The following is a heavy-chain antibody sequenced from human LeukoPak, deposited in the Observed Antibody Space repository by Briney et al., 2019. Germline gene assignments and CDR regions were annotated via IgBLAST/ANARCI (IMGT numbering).Heavy chain of an antibody. J-gene: IGHJ5*02. V-gene: IGHV1-18*04. CDR2: ISAYNGNT. CDR3: ARDKHGSGNYYKSPRWFDP. D-gene: IGHD3-10*01. CDR1: GYTFTSYG. Sequence: ASVKVSCKASGYTFTSYGISWVRQAPGQGLEWMGWISAYNGNTNYAQKLQGRVTMTTDTSTSTAYMELRSLRSDDTAVYYCARDKHGSGNYYKSPRWFDPWGQGTLVTVSS.